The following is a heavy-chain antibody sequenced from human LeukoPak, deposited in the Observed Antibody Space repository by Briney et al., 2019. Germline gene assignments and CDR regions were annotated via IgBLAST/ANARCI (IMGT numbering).Heavy chain of an antibody. CDR3: ARGALAVAGSVIDF. CDR2: ISISSSSI. Sequence: GGSLRLSCAPSGFTFSSYTMNGVRRAPGKGREGFSHISISSSSIYYADYVKGRFSISGDNAKNSLYLQMNSLRAEDTAVYYCARGALAVAGSVIDFWGQGTLVTVSS. J-gene: IGHJ4*02. V-gene: IGHV3-48*01. CDR1: GFTFSSYT. D-gene: IGHD6-19*01.